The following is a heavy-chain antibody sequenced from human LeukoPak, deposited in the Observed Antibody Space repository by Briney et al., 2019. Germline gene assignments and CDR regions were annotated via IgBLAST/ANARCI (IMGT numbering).Heavy chain of an antibody. D-gene: IGHD7-27*01. CDR1: GFTFNNYW. CDR2: IYTGGST. J-gene: IGHJ3*02. Sequence: PGESLRLSCVASGFTFNNYWMDWARQAPGKGLEWVSIIYTGGSTYYAHSVKGRFTISRDNSKNTVYLQMNSLRAEDTAVYFCARDLGTNNAFDIWGQGTMLTVSS. V-gene: IGHV3-53*01. CDR3: ARDLGTNNAFDI.